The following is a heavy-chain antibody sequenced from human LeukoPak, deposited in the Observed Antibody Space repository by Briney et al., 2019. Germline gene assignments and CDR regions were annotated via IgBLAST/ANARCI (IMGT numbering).Heavy chain of an antibody. CDR1: GGSISSYY. CDR3: VRPTMVRGVLYGMDV. J-gene: IGHJ6*02. CDR2: IYYSGST. Sequence: PSETLSLTCTVSGGSISSYYLSWIRQPPGKGLEWIGYIYYSGSTNYNPSLKSRVTISVDTSKNQFSLKLSSVTAADTAVYYCVRPTMVRGVLYGMDVWGQGTTVTVSS. V-gene: IGHV4-59*08. D-gene: IGHD3-10*01.